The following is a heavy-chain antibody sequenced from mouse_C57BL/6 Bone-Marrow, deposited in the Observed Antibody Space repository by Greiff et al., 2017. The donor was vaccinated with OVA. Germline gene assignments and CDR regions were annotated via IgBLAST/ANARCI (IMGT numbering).Heavy chain of an antibody. CDR3: ARGLGEFAY. D-gene: IGHD4-1*01. CDR2: IYPRRGNT. V-gene: IGHV1-81*01. CDR1: GYTFTSYG. Sequence: VQLQQSGAELARPGASVKLSCKASGYTFTSYGISWVKQRTGQGLEWIGEIYPRRGNTYYNEKFKGKATLTADKSSSTAYMELRGLTSEDSAVYVCARGLGEFAYWGQGTLVTVSA. J-gene: IGHJ3*01.